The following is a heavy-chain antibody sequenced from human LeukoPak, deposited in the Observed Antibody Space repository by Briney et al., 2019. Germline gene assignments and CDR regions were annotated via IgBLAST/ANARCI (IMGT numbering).Heavy chain of an antibody. Sequence: PSETLSLTCAVYGGSFSGYFWTWIRQPPGKGLEWIGEINHVGAIYYNPSLKSRVTISVDTSKNQFSLRLNSVTAADTAVYYCARDVGARLPGYWGQGTLVTVSS. V-gene: IGHV4-34*01. CDR1: GGSFSGYF. CDR3: ARDVGARLPGY. D-gene: IGHD6-6*01. J-gene: IGHJ4*02. CDR2: INHVGAI.